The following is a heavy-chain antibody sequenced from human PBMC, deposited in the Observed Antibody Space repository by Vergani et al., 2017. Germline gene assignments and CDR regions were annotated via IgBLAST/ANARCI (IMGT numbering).Heavy chain of an antibody. J-gene: IGHJ4*02. CDR3: ARGLYKYSGYRTVDY. CDR1: GGSFSGYY. CDR2: INHSGST. Sequence: QVQLQQWGAGLLQPSETLSLTCAVYGGSFSGYYWSWIRQPPGKGLEWIGEINHSGSTNYNPSLKSRVTISVDTSKNQFSLKLSSVTAADTAVYYCARGLYKYSGYRTVDYWGQGTLVTVSS. D-gene: IGHD5-12*01. V-gene: IGHV4-34*01.